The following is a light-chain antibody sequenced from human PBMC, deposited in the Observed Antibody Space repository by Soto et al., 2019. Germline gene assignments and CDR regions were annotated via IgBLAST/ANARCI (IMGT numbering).Light chain of an antibody. V-gene: IGKV3-11*01. CDR3: QQRSNWPPHS. CDR1: QSVSSY. Sequence: EIVLTQSPATLSLSPGERATLSCRASQSVSSYLAWYQQTPGQAPRLLIYDASNRATGIPARFSGSGSGTDFTLTTSSLEPEDFAVYYCQQRSNWPPHSFGGGTKVEIK. CDR2: DAS. J-gene: IGKJ4*01.